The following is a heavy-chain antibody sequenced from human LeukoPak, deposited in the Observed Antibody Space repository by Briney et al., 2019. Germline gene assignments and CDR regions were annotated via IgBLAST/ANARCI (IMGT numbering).Heavy chain of an antibody. CDR2: ISASDGTT. V-gene: IGHV3-23*01. CDR3: ATRLYTRDPAGDY. D-gene: IGHD3-16*01. J-gene: IGHJ4*02. CDR1: GFTFSSYA. Sequence: GESLRLSCAASGFTFSSYAMSWVRQAPGKGLEWVSVISASDGTTHYADSVKGRFTISRDNSKNTLYLQMNSLRAEDTAVYYCATRLYTRDPAGDYWGQGTLVTVSS.